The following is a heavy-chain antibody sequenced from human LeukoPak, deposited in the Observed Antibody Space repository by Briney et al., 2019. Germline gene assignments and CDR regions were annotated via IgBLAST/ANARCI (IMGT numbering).Heavy chain of an antibody. D-gene: IGHD4-17*01. Sequence: PETLSLTCTVSGGSISSYYWSWIRQPPGKGLEWIGYIYYSGSTKYNPALKSRVTISIDSSKNQFSLNLSSVTAADTAVYYCARGTVTMDYWGRGTLVTVSS. CDR3: ARGTVTMDY. CDR1: GGSISSYY. V-gene: IGHV4-59*13. CDR2: IYYSGST. J-gene: IGHJ4*02.